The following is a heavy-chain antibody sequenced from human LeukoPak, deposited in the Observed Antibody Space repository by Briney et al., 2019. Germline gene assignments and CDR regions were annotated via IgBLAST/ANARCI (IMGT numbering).Heavy chain of an antibody. J-gene: IGHJ4*02. D-gene: IGHD6-13*01. Sequence: SETLSLTCTVSGGSINRSIYYWGWIRQPPGKGLEWLGSMYYSGSTYYNPSLKSRVTISVDTSKNQFSLKLSSVTAADTAVYYCGRHRQYSQHDVDHWGQGTLVTVSS. V-gene: IGHV4-39*01. CDR1: GGSINRSIYY. CDR2: MYYSGST. CDR3: GRHRQYSQHDVDH.